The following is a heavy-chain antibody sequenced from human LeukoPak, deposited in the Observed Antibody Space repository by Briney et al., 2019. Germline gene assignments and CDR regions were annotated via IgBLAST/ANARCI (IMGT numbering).Heavy chain of an antibody. Sequence: PSETLSLTCAVYGGSFSGYYWSWLRQPPGKGLEWIGEINHSGSTNYNPSLKSRVTISVDTSKNQFSLKLSSVTAADTAVYYCARVSRRITMIVVVIKGAFDIWGQGTMVTVSS. CDR1: GGSFSGYY. V-gene: IGHV4-34*01. CDR2: INHSGST. CDR3: ARVSRRITMIVVVIKGAFDI. D-gene: IGHD3-22*01. J-gene: IGHJ3*02.